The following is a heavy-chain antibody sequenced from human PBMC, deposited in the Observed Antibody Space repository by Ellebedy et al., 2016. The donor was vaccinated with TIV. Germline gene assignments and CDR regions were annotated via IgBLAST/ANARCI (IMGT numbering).Heavy chain of an antibody. CDR1: GFTFSSYS. D-gene: IGHD1-26*01. CDR2: ISSTSTYI. J-gene: IGHJ3*02. V-gene: IGHV3-21*01. CDR3: ARDQGRYPDAFDI. Sequence: GGSLRLSCAASGFTFSSYSMNWVRQAPGKGLEWVSAISSTSTYIYYADSVKGRLTISRDNAKNSLYLQMNSLRAEDTAVYFCARDQGRYPDAFDIWGHGTMVTVSS.